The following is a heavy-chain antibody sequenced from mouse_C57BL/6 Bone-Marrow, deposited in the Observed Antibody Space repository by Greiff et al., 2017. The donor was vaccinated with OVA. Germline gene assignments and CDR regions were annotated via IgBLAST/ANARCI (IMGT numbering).Heavy chain of an antibody. CDR2: ISSGGDYI. CDR1: GFTFSSYA. Sequence: EVKLVESGEGLVKPGGSLTLSCAASGFTFSSYAMSWVRQTPEKRLEWVAYISSGGDYIYYADTVKGRFTISRDNARNTLYLQMSSLKSEDTAMEYCTRDRRGGYYAMDYWGQGTSVTVSS. CDR3: TRDRRGGYYAMDY. V-gene: IGHV5-9-1*02. J-gene: IGHJ4*01.